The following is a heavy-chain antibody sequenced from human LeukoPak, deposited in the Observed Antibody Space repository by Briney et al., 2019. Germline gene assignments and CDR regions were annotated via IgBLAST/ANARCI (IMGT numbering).Heavy chain of an antibody. CDR1: GGSFSGYY. V-gene: IGHV4-34*01. CDR3: ARACSSTSCQTYYYYGMDV. D-gene: IGHD2-2*01. J-gene: IGHJ6*02. Sequence: SETLSLTCAAYGGSFSGYYWSWIRQPPGKGLEWIGEINHSGSTNYNPPLKSRVTISVDTSKNQFSLKLSSVTAADTAVYYYARACSSTSCQTYYYYGMDVWGQGTTVTVSS. CDR2: INHSGST.